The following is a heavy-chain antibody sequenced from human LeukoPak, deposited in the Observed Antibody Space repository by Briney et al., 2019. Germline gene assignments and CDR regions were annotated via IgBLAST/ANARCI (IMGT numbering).Heavy chain of an antibody. D-gene: IGHD2/OR15-2a*01. CDR3: ARLIVPDTLTAHGP. J-gene: IGHJ5*02. Sequence: ASVKVSCKASGYTFTSYYMHWVRQAPGQGLEWMGLINPTGGSTGYAQKFQGRVTMTRDMSTSTAYMELSSLRSEDTAVCYCARLIVPDTLTAHGPWGQGTLVTVSS. CDR1: GYTFTSYY. V-gene: IGHV1-46*01. CDR2: INPTGGST.